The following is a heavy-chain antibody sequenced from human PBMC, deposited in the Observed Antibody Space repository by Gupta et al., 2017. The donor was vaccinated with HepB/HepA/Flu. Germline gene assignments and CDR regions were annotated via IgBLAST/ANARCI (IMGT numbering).Heavy chain of an antibody. CDR2: IIPIFGTA. D-gene: IGHD6-6*01. CDR3: ARDRYSSSSAHDFDY. Sequence: QVQLVQSGAEVKKPGSSVKVSCKASGGTVSSYAISWVREAPGQGLEWMGGIIPIFGTANYAQKFQGRVTITADESTSTAYMELSSLRSEDTAVYYCARDRYSSSSAHDFDYWGQGTLVTVSS. CDR1: GGTVSSYA. V-gene: IGHV1-69*01. J-gene: IGHJ4*02.